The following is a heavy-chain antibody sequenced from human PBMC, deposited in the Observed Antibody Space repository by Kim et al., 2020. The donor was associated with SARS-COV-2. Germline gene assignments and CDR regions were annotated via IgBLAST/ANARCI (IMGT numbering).Heavy chain of an antibody. CDR2: IYPGDSDT. D-gene: IGHD3-9*01. CDR3: ARSTLRYFDWLLYGAFDI. Sequence: GRSLKISCKGSGYSFTSYWIGWVRQMPGKGLEWMGIIYPGDSDTRYSPSFQGQVTISADKSISTAYLQWSSLKASDTAMYYCARSTLRYFDWLLYGAFDIWGQGTMVTVSS. CDR1: GYSFTSYW. J-gene: IGHJ3*02. V-gene: IGHV5-51*03.